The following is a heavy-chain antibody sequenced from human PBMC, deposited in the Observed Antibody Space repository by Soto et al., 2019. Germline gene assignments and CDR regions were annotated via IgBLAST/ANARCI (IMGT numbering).Heavy chain of an antibody. CDR3: ARPAITIFGVAKSPYGMDV. J-gene: IGHJ6*02. V-gene: IGHV1-46*01. Sequence: ASVKVSCKASGYIFTDYYMHWVRQAPGQGLEWMGIINPSGGSTSYAQKFQGRVTMTRDTSTSTVYMELSSLRSEDTAVYYCARPAITIFGVAKSPYGMDVWGQGTTVTVSS. D-gene: IGHD3-3*01. CDR2: INPSGGST. CDR1: GYIFTDYY.